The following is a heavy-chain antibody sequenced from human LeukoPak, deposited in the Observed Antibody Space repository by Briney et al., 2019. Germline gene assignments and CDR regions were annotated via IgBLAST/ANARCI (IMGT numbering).Heavy chain of an antibody. D-gene: IGHD6-19*01. J-gene: IGHJ4*02. V-gene: IGHV1-2*02. CDR1: GYTFTGYY. CDR2: INPNSGVT. Sequence: AASVKVSCRASGYTFTGYYIHWVRQAPGQGLEWMGWINPNSGVTHYPQKFQGRVTMTRDTSIRTAYMEVSSLRSDDTAVYYCARDWAAVAGTDYWGQGTLVTVSS. CDR3: ARDWAAVAGTDY.